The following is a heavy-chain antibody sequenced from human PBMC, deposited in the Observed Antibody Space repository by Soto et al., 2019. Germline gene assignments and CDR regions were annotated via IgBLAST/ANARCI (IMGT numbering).Heavy chain of an antibody. V-gene: IGHV1-69*12. D-gene: IGHD1-26*01. CDR2: IIPIFGTA. CDR1: GGTFSSYA. Sequence: QVQLVQSGAEVKKPGSSVKVSCKASGGTFSSYAISWVRQAPGQGLEWMGGIIPIFGTANYAQKFQGRVTITADESTRTAYMELSSLRSEDTAVYYCARVEALTSYSGSYHYWGQGTLVTVSS. CDR3: ARVEALTSYSGSYHY. J-gene: IGHJ4*02.